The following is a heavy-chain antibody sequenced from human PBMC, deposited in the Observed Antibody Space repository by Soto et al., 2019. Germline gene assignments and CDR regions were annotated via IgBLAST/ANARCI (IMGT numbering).Heavy chain of an antibody. Sequence: QVQLQQWGAGLLKPSETLSLTCAVYGGRFSGYHWSWIRQPPGKGLEWIGKINHSGSTNYNPSLKSRVTISVDTSKNQFSLKLSSVTAADTAVYYCASGPSNFEYWDQGTLVTVSS. CDR1: GGRFSGYH. CDR3: ASGPSNFEY. CDR2: INHSGST. D-gene: IGHD4-4*01. J-gene: IGHJ4*02. V-gene: IGHV4-34*01.